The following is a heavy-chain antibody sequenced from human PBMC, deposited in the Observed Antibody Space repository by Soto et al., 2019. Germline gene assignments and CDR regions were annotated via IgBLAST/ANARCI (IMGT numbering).Heavy chain of an antibody. V-gene: IGHV3-13*01. CDR1: GFTFSSYD. J-gene: IGHJ4*02. CDR2: IGTAGDT. CDR3: AKSLSTATSFDY. Sequence: GGSLRLSCAASGFTFSSYDMHWVRQATGKGLEWVSAIGTAGDTYYPDSVKGRFTISRENAENSLYLQMNSLRAGDTAVYYCAKSLSTATSFDYWGQGTPVTVSS.